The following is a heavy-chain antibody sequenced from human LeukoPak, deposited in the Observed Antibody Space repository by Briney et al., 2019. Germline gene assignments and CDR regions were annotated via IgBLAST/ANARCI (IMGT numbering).Heavy chain of an antibody. Sequence: SETLSLTCAVSGGSISSSNWWSWVRQPPGKGLEWIGEIYHSGSTNYNPSLKSRVTISVDKSKNQFSLKLSSVTAADTAVYYCARARNERPAEGYYYGMDVWGQGTTVTVSS. CDR3: ARARNERPAEGYYYGMDV. D-gene: IGHD2-2*01. CDR1: GGSISSSNW. V-gene: IGHV4-4*02. CDR2: IYHSGST. J-gene: IGHJ6*02.